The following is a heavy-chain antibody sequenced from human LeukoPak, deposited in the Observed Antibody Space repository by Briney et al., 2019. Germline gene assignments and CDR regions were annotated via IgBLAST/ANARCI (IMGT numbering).Heavy chain of an antibody. D-gene: IGHD6-13*01. CDR2: TNPNSGGT. J-gene: IGHJ4*02. CDR1: GYTFTSYY. Sequence: ASVKVSCKASGYTFTSYYMHWVRQAPGQGLEWMGRTNPNSGGTNYAQKFQGRVTMTRDTSISTAYMELSRLRSDDTAVYYCARARRDSSSWYGYWGQGTLVTVSS. V-gene: IGHV1-2*06. CDR3: ARARRDSSSWYGY.